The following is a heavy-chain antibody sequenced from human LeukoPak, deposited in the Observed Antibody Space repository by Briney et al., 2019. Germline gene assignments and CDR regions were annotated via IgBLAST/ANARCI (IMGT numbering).Heavy chain of an antibody. J-gene: IGHJ4*02. V-gene: IGHV3-66*01. CDR2: IYSGGST. Sequence: PGGSLRLSCAHSGLTVSGTYMRCLRQAPGKGLEWVSVIYSGGSTYYADSVKGRLTISRDNSKNTLYLQMNSLRAEDTAVYYCAKDLHYWGCDYWGQGTLVTVSS. D-gene: IGHD7-27*01. CDR3: AKDLHYWGCDY. CDR1: GLTVSGTY.